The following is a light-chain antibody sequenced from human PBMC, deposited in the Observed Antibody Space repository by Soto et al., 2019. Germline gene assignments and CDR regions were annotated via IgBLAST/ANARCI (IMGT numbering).Light chain of an antibody. CDR2: EVS. J-gene: IGLJ2*01. V-gene: IGLV2-23*02. Sequence: QSVLTQPASVSGSPGQSITISCTGTSSDVGSYNLVSWYQQHPGKAPKLMISEVSKRPSGVSNRFSGSKSGNTASLTISGLQAEDEADYHCCSYAGSDVIFGGGTKVTVL. CDR3: CSYAGSDVI. CDR1: SSDVGSYNL.